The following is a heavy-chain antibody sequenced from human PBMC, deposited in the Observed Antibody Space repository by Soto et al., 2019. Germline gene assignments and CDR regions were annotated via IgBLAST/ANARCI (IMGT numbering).Heavy chain of an antibody. CDR2: ISAYNGNT. CDR1: GYTFTSFG. Sequence: VQLVQSGPEVKKSGVSVKVSCKASGYTFTSFGITWVRQAPGQGLEWMGWISAYNGNTNYPQKVQGRVTMTTDTATSTAYMELRSLRCDDTAVYYCARDKTVAGPRGPSRSYYDYYGMDVWGQGTTVTVSS. V-gene: IGHV1-18*01. CDR3: ARDKTVAGPRGPSRSYYDYYGMDV. D-gene: IGHD6-19*01. J-gene: IGHJ6*01.